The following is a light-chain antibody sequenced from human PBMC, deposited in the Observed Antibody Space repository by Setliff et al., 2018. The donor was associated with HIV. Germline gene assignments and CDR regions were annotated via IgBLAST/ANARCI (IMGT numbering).Light chain of an antibody. CDR1: SSDVGGYMS. CDR2: EVT. Sequence: QSVLTQPASVSGSPGQSITISCTGSSSDVGGYMSVSWYQQNPGEVPKLLIFEVTRRPSGISDRFSASKSGNTASLTISGLQTEDEADYYCCSYGRGDIWIFGGGTKVTVL. J-gene: IGLJ2*01. CDR3: CSYGRGDIWI. V-gene: IGLV2-23*02.